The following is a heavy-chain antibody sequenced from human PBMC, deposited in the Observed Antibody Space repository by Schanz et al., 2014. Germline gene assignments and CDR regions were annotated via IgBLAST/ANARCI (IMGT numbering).Heavy chain of an antibody. J-gene: IGHJ4*02. V-gene: IGHV3-23*04. CDR2: ISGSGGST. Sequence: DVQLVESGGGVVQPGRSLRLSCAASGFTFSSYGMNWLRQAPGKGLEWVSAISGSGGSTYYADSVKGRFTISRDNSKNTLYLQMNSLRPEDTAVYYCAKYRGYYRVSGSYRELEYWGQGTLVTVSS. CDR1: GFTFSSYG. D-gene: IGHD3-10*01. CDR3: AKYRGYYRVSGSYRELEY.